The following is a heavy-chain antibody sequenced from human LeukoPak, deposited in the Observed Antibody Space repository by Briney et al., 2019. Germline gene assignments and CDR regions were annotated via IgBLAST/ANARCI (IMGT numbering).Heavy chain of an antibody. Sequence: GGSLRLSCAASGFTFSSYAMSWVRQAPGKGLEWVSAISGSGGSTYYADSVKGRFTISRDNSKNTLYLQMNSLRAEDTAVYYCAKVPRAVHYYDSSGSSIVFDYWGQGTLVTFSS. D-gene: IGHD3-22*01. J-gene: IGHJ4*02. V-gene: IGHV3-23*01. CDR1: GFTFSSYA. CDR2: ISGSGGST. CDR3: AKVPRAVHYYDSSGSSIVFDY.